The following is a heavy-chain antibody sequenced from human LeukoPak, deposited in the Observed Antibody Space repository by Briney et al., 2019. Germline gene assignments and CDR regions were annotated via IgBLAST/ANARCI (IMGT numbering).Heavy chain of an antibody. CDR1: GYTIIADY. V-gene: IGHV1-2*02. Sequence: ASVKVSCEAPGYTIIADYIYWVRQAPGQGRGWMGWINPNRGGTNSAQKLQGGGTMTRDTSLSTGCIELSRLTPDDTALYYCARVHVTYSNDRSGSLRGGQGTVVPVSS. D-gene: IGHD3-22*01. CDR3: ARVHVTYSNDRSGSLR. J-gene: IGHJ4*02. CDR2: INPNRGGT.